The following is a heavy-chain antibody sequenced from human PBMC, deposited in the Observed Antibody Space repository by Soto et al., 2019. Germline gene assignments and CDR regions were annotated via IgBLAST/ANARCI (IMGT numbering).Heavy chain of an antibody. CDR3: ARRSSGYFLGTDYFDY. D-gene: IGHD3-22*01. CDR1: GGSISSYY. CDR2: IYYSGST. V-gene: IGHV4-59*08. Sequence: PSETLSLTCTVSGGSISSYYWSWIRQPPGKGLEWIGYIYYSGSTNYNPSLKSRVTISVDTSKNQFSLKLSSVTAADTAVYYCARRSSGYFLGTDYFDYWGQGTLVTVSS. J-gene: IGHJ4*02.